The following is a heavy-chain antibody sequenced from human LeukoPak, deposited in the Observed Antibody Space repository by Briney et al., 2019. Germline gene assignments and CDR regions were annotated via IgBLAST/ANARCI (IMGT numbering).Heavy chain of an antibody. CDR3: ARGVEDTAMVAPPY. CDR1: GYTFTGYY. Sequence: GASVKVSCKASGYTFTGYYMHWVRQAPGQGLEWMGWINPNSGGTNYAQKFQGRVTMTRDTSISTAYMELSRLRSDDTAVYYCARGVEDTAMVAPPYWGQGTLVTVSS. V-gene: IGHV1-2*02. CDR2: INPNSGGT. J-gene: IGHJ4*02. D-gene: IGHD5-18*01.